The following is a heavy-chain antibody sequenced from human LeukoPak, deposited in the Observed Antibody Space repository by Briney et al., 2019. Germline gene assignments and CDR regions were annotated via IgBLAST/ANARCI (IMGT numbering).Heavy chain of an antibody. J-gene: IGHJ4*02. V-gene: IGHV3-11*01. CDR3: ARYYYDSSGYYYFDY. CDR2: ISSSGSTI. D-gene: IGHD3-22*01. Sequence: GGSLRLSCAASGFTFSDYYMSWIRQAPGKGLEWVSYISSSGSTIYYADSVKGRFTISRDNAKNSLYLQMNSLRAEDTAVYYCARYYYDSSGYYYFDYWGQGTLVTVSS. CDR1: GFTFSDYY.